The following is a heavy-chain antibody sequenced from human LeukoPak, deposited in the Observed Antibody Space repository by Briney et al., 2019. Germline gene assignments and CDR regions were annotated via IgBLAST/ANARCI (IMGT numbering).Heavy chain of an antibody. Sequence: GALRLSCAASGFTFSSYGMHWVRQAPGKGLEWVAVIWYEGGNKYYADSVKGRFTISRDNSKNTLYLQMNSLRAEDTAVYYCARGYYDSSGSYYFDYWGQGTMVTVSS. CDR2: IWYEGGNK. CDR1: GFTFSSYG. D-gene: IGHD3-22*01. V-gene: IGHV3-33*08. J-gene: IGHJ4*02. CDR3: ARGYYDSSGSYYFDY.